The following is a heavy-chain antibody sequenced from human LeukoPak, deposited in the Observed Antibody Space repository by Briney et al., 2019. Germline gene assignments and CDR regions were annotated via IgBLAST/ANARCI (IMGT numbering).Heavy chain of an antibody. Sequence: PSETLSLTCTVSGGSISSYYWSWIRQPPGKGLEWIGYINYSGSTNYNPSLKSRVTISVDTSQNQFSLKLSSVTAADTAVYYCARDHVHTMVRGVIITSNAFDIWGQGTMVTVSS. J-gene: IGHJ3*02. CDR3: ARDHVHTMVRGVIITSNAFDI. D-gene: IGHD3-10*01. V-gene: IGHV4-59*01. CDR1: GGSISSYY. CDR2: INYSGST.